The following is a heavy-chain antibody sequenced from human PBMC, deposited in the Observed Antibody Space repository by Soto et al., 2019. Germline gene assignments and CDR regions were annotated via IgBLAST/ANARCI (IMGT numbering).Heavy chain of an antibody. D-gene: IGHD3-9*01. CDR3: AKDPLSGRYFDWSPAAFDY. CDR1: GFTFSSYA. V-gene: IGHV3-23*01. J-gene: IGHJ4*02. CDR2: ISGSGGST. Sequence: GGSLRLSCAASGFTFSSYAMSWVRQAPGKGLEWVSAISGSGGSTYYADSVKGRFTISRDNSKNTLYLQMNSLRAEDTAVYYCAKDPLSGRYFDWSPAAFDYWGQGTLVTVSS.